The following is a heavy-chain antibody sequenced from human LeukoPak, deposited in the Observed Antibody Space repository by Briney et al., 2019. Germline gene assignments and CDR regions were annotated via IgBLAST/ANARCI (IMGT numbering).Heavy chain of an antibody. CDR3: AKTISSSWTQQRDYYYYYGMDV. J-gene: IGHJ6*02. CDR2: INPNSGGT. CDR1: GYTFTGYY. Sequence: GASVKVSCKASGYTFTGYYMHWVRQAPGQGLEWMGWINPNSGGTNYAQKFQGRVTMTRDTSISTAYMELSRLRSDDTAVYYCAKTISSSWTQQRDYYYYYGMDVWGQGTTVTVSS. D-gene: IGHD6-13*01. V-gene: IGHV1-2*02.